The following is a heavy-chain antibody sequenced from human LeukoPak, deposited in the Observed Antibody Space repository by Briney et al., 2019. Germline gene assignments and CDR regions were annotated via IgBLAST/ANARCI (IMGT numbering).Heavy chain of an antibody. V-gene: IGHV3-74*01. CDR2: INSDGSST. CDR3: LLGYCSSTSCSPNWFDP. Sequence: PGGSLGLSCAASGFTFSSYWMHWVRQAPGKGLVWVSRINSDGSSTSYADSVKGRFTISRDNAKNTLYLQMNSLRAEDTAVYYCLLGYCSSTSCSPNWFDPWGQGTLVTVSS. CDR1: GFTFSSYW. D-gene: IGHD2-2*01. J-gene: IGHJ5*02.